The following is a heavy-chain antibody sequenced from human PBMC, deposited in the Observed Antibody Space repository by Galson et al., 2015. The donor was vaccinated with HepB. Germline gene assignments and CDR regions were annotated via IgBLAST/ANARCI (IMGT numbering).Heavy chain of an antibody. V-gene: IGHV1-69*13. Sequence: SVKVSCKASGGTFSTHTMNWVRQAPGQGLEWMGGITPIFGTAKYGQKFQGRVTITADERTTTVYMELSSLRFGDTAVYYCAREGIAASTNPVDYWGQGTLVTVSS. CDR3: AREGIAASTNPVDY. D-gene: IGHD6-13*01. CDR1: GGTFSTHT. J-gene: IGHJ4*02. CDR2: ITPIFGTA.